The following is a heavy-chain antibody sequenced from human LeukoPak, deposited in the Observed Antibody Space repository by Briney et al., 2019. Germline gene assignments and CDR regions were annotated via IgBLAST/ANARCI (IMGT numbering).Heavy chain of an antibody. D-gene: IGHD2-15*01. Sequence: GESLKISCKGSGYSINNYWIGWVRQMPGKGLEWMGIIYPADSDIRYSPSFQGQVTISADKSISTAYLHWSSLKASDTAMYYCARQEYCSGGRCYTLFDPWGQGTLVIVSS. CDR1: GYSINNYW. V-gene: IGHV5-51*01. J-gene: IGHJ5*02. CDR3: ARQEYCSGGRCYTLFDP. CDR2: IYPADSDI.